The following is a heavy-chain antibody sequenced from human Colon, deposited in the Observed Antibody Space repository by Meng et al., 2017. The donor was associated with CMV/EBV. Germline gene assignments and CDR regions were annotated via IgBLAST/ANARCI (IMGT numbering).Heavy chain of an antibody. J-gene: IGHJ4*02. D-gene: IGHD2-15*01. CDR3: ARLVVGDNDYFDY. V-gene: IGHV3-7*01. Sequence: GESLRLSCTASGLTFSDSFMSWVRQAPGKGLEWVANIKQDGSEKFYVDSVKGRFTISRDNARKSVYLQMDSLRAEDTAVYYCARLVVGDNDYFDYWGQGTLVTVSS. CDR2: IKQDGSEK. CDR1: GLTFSDSF.